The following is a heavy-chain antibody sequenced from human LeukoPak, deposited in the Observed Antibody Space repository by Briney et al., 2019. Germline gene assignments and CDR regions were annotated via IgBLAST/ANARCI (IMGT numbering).Heavy chain of an antibody. D-gene: IGHD6-19*01. V-gene: IGHV4-38-2*02. Sequence: PSETLSLTCIVSGYSIDSGYFWGWIRQPPGKGLEWIGDIHHSGTTYYNPSLKSRVTISVDTSKNQFSLNLTSVTAADTAFYYCARDLGSGWSPGYWGQGTLVTVSS. CDR2: IHHSGTT. CDR3: ARDLGSGWSPGY. J-gene: IGHJ4*02. CDR1: GYSIDSGYF.